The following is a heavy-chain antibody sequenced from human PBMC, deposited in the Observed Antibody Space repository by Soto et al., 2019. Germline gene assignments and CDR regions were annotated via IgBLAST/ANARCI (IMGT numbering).Heavy chain of an antibody. J-gene: IGHJ5*02. Sequence: QVQLQESGPGLVNPSGTLSLTCAVSGGSITSNWWSWVRQPPGKGLEWIGEIHHSGSFNYNPSLRSPVPSSTDKSTNRLSLKLTSVTAAHTAVHYCVINDWYRFEPWGQGTLVTVSS. CDR1: GGSITSNW. CDR2: IHHSGSF. V-gene: IGHV4-4*02. CDR3: VINDWYRFEP. D-gene: IGHD3-9*01.